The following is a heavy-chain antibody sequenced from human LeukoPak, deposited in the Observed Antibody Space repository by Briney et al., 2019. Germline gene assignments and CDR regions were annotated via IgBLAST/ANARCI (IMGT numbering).Heavy chain of an antibody. CDR2: IRSKANSYAT. Sequence: GGPLKLSCEASGFTFSGSAMHWVRQASGEALEWVGRIRSKANSYATAYGAPVKGRFTISRDDSKNTAYLQMNSLKTEDTAIYYCARPTDSGYYMNWGQGTLVTVSS. V-gene: IGHV3-73*01. D-gene: IGHD3-3*01. J-gene: IGHJ4*02. CDR3: ARPTDSGYYMN. CDR1: GFTFSGSA.